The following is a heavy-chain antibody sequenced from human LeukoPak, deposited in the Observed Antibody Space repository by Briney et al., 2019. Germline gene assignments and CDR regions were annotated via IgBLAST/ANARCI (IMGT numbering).Heavy chain of an antibody. CDR1: GFTFSNYG. CDR3: ARAPEGLRILSADY. D-gene: IGHD2/OR15-2a*01. Sequence: GGSLRLSCAVSGFTFSNYGMYWVRQAPGKGLGWVAVISYDGSEKYYADSVKGRFTISRDNSNNTLSVQMNSLRPEDTAVYYCARAPEGLRILSADYWGQGVLVTVSS. CDR2: ISYDGSEK. J-gene: IGHJ4*02. V-gene: IGHV3-30*03.